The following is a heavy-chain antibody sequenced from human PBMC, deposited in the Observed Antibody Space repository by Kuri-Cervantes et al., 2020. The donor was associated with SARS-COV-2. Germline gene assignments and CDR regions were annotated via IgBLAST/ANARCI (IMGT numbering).Heavy chain of an antibody. CDR3: GRRYCSTTSCLVDY. Sequence: GGSLRLSCAAPGFTVSSNEMSWVRQAPGKGLEWVSSISGGSTYYADSRKGRFTISRDNSKNTLHLQMNSLRAEDAGVYYCGRRYCSTTSCLVDYWGRGTLVTVSS. CDR2: ISGGST. CDR1: GFTVSSNE. V-gene: IGHV3-38-3*01. D-gene: IGHD2-2*01. J-gene: IGHJ4*02.